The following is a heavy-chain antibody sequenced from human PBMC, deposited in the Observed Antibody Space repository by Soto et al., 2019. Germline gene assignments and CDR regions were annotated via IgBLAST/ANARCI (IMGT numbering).Heavy chain of an antibody. CDR2: IIPIFGTA. J-gene: IGHJ4*02. CDR1: GGTFSSYA. Sequence: SVKVSCKASGGTFSSYAISWVRQAPGQGLEWMGGIIPIFGTANYAQKFQGRVTITADESTSTAYMELSSLRSEGTAVYYCARAYYYDSSGYSEFDYWGQGTLVTVSS. V-gene: IGHV1-69*13. CDR3: ARAYYYDSSGYSEFDY. D-gene: IGHD3-22*01.